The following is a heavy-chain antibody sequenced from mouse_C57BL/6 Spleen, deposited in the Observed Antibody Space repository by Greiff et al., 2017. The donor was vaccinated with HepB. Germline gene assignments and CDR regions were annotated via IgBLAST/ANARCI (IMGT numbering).Heavy chain of an antibody. CDR1: GYTFTDYN. J-gene: IGHJ3*01. Sequence: VQLQQSGPELVKPGASVKIPCKASGYTFTDYNMDWVKQSHGKSLEWTGDINPNNGGTIYNQKFKGKATLTVDKSSSTAYMELRSLTSEDTAVYYCARSYYYGSSSPWFAYWGQGTLVTVSA. CDR2: INPNNGGT. V-gene: IGHV1-18*01. D-gene: IGHD1-1*01. CDR3: ARSYYYGSSSPWFAY.